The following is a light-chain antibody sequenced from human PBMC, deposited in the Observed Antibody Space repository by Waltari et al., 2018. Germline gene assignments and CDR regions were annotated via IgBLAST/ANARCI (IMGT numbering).Light chain of an antibody. CDR2: MAS. CDR3: QQYSSFST. CDR1: QNVGTW. J-gene: IGKJ2*01. V-gene: IGKV1-5*03. Sequence: DIQMTQSPSTLSASVGDRVTISCRASQNVGTWLAWYHQKPGKAPKRLXYMASSLESGVPSRFSGSGSGTEFTLTISSLQPDDFATYSCQQYSSFSTFGQGTKV.